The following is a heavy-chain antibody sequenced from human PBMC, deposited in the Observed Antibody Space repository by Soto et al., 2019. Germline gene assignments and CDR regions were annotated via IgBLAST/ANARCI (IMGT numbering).Heavy chain of an antibody. J-gene: IGHJ5*02. D-gene: IGHD6-6*01. CDR2: IYYSGST. V-gene: IGHV4-30-4*01. CDR1: GGSISSGDYY. Sequence: QVQLQESGPGLVKPSQTLSLTCTVSGGSISSGDYYWSWIRQPPGKGLEWIGYIYYSGSTYYTPSPXSXXTIAVDTSKNQFSLKLSSVTAADTAVYYCARERPDGARLDPWGQGTLVTVSS. CDR3: ARERPDGARLDP.